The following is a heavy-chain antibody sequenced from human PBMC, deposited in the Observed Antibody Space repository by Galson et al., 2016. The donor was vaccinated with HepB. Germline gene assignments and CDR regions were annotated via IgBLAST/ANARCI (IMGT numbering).Heavy chain of an antibody. CDR3: ARGFVVPGRIDC. CDR1: GFTFSSYA. CDR2: IWYDGSNK. V-gene: IGHV3-33*08. D-gene: IGHD2-2*01. Sequence: SLRLSCAASGFTFSSYAMNWVRQAPGKGLEWVAVIWYDGSNKYYGDSVKGRFTITRDNSKNTVYLQMNSLRAEDTAVYYCARGFVVPGRIDCWGQGTLVTVSS. J-gene: IGHJ4*02.